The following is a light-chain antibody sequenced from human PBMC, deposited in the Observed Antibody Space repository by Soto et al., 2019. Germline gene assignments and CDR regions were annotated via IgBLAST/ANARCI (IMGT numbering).Light chain of an antibody. J-gene: IGKJ1*01. Sequence: DIQMTQSPSSLSASVGDRVTITRRASQGISNQLDWFQQKPGKAPKTLIYDASSLHSGVPSKFSGSGSGTDFTLTISSLQPEDFATYYCLQYSAYPRTFGQGTKVDIK. CDR3: LQYSAYPRT. CDR1: QGISNQ. CDR2: DAS. V-gene: IGKV1-16*02.